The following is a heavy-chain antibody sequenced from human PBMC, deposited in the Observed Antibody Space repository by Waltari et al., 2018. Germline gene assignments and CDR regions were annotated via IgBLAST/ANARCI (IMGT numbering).Heavy chain of an antibody. D-gene: IGHD2-8*02. CDR3: AKARPLLVVYNYYYGMDV. J-gene: IGHJ6*02. Sequence: EVQLLESGGGLVQPGGSLRLSCAASGFTFSSYAMSWVRQAPGKGLEWVSAISGSGGSTYYADSVKGRFTISSDNSKNTLYLQMNSLRAEDTAVYYCAKARPLLVVYNYYYGMDVWGQGTTVTVSS. V-gene: IGHV3-23*01. CDR2: ISGSGGST. CDR1: GFTFSSYA.